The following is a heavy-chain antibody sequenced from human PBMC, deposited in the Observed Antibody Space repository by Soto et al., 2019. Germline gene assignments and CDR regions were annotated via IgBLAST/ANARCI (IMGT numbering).Heavy chain of an antibody. V-gene: IGHV3-7*01. J-gene: IGHJ3*02. Sequence: GGSLRLSCAASEFTFSNYWMTWVGQAPGKGLEWVANIKQDGSEKYYVDSVKGRFTISRDNAKNLLYLRMNSLRAEDTAVYYCARGVPTGVDAFDIWGQGTMVTVS. CDR1: EFTFSNYW. CDR2: IKQDGSEK. D-gene: IGHD2-2*01. CDR3: ARGVPTGVDAFDI.